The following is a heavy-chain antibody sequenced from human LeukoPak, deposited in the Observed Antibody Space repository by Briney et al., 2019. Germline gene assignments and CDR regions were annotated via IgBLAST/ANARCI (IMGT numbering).Heavy chain of an antibody. CDR1: GFTFSTYW. Sequence: HPGGSLRLSCAASGFTFSTYWMHWVRQAAGKGLVWVSRINREGSSTTYADFVKGRFTISRDNAKNTLYLQMDSLRAEDTAVYYCARWDCSGGDCNSGSRFIDYWGQGTLVTVSS. D-gene: IGHD2-15*01. V-gene: IGHV3-74*01. CDR2: INREGSST. J-gene: IGHJ4*02. CDR3: ARWDCSGGDCNSGSRFIDY.